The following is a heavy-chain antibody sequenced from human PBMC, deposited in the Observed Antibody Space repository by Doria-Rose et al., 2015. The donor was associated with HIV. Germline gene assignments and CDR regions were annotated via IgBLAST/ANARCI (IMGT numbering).Heavy chain of an antibody. CDR3: ARIKSSRWYHKYGFDF. CDR1: GVSLSSPGMG. D-gene: IGHD6-13*01. V-gene: IGHV2-26*01. Sequence: QITLKESGPVLVKPTETLTLTCTVSGVSLSSPGMGVSWIRQPPGKALEWLAYIFSDDERSYITSLKIRLTISSRTSEGQVGLTMTDTDPVDTATYYCARIKSSRWYHKYGFDFWGQGTRVIVSS. J-gene: IGHJ4*02. CDR2: IFSDDER.